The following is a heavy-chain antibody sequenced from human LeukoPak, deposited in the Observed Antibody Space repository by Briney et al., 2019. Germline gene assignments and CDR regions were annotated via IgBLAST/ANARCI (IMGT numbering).Heavy chain of an antibody. CDR1: GFTFGNYG. V-gene: IGHV3-30*18. J-gene: IGHJ6*02. CDR3: AKDRGSYYYDIDV. Sequence: GGSLRLSCAASGFTFGNYGMHWVRQAPGKGLEWVAVTSYDGGNKYYADSVKGRLTISRDNSKNTLYLQMNSLSDEDTALYYCAKDRGSYYYDIDVWGQGTTVTVSS. CDR2: TSYDGGNK.